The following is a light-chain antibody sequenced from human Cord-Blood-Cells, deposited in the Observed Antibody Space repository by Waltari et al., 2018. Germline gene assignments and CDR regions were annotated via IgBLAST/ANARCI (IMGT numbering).Light chain of an antibody. CDR3: QQYDNLQLT. CDR2: DAS. J-gene: IGKJ3*01. CDR1: QDISNY. V-gene: IGKV1-33*01. Sequence: DIQMTQSPSSLSASVGDRVTITCQASQDISNYLNWYQQKPGKAPKLLIYDASNLETGGPSRFSGSGSGTDFTFTISSLQPEDIATYYCQQYDNLQLTFGPGTKVDIK.